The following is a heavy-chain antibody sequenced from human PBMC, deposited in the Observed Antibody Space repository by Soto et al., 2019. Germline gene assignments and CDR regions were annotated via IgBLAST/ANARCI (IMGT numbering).Heavy chain of an antibody. CDR3: AKDSEGAWFGDFYHY. CDR1: GFTFSSYA. V-gene: IGHV3-23*01. CDR2: ISGSGGSR. J-gene: IGHJ4*02. Sequence: EVQLLESGGGLVQPGGSLRLSCAASGFTFSSYAMSWVRQAPGKGLEWVSGISGSGGSRYYADSVNGRFTISRDNSKNTLYLQMNSLRAEDTAVYYCAKDSEGAWFGDFYHYWGQGTLVTVSS. D-gene: IGHD3-10*01.